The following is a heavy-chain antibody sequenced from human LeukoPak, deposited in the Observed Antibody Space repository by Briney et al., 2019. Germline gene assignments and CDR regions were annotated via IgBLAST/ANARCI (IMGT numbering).Heavy chain of an antibody. V-gene: IGHV4-59*01. CDR3: ARAAVTTSRYFQH. CDR1: GGPISNYY. CDR2: IYNSGHN. Sequence: PSETLSLTCTVSGGPISNYYWSWIRQPPGKGLEWIGYIYNSGHNNYNPSLKSRVTISEDTSKNQLSLKLSSVTAADTAVYYCARAAVTTSRYFQHWGQDTLVTVSS. J-gene: IGHJ1*01. D-gene: IGHD4-17*01.